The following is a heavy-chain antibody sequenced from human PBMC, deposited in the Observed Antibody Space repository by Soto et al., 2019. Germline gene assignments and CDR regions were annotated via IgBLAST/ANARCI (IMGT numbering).Heavy chain of an antibody. J-gene: IGHJ4*02. CDR2: IYPTDSET. CDR3: ARLPGGSDGWRADF. D-gene: IGHD3-16*01. CDR1: GYIFTNYW. Sequence: GESLKISCTGSGYIFTNYWIGWVRQMPGKGLEWMGIIYPTDSETKYSPSYQGRVTISADRSITTAYLQWSSLEASDTGIYYCARLPGGSDGWRADFWGQGTLVTVSS. V-gene: IGHV5-51*01.